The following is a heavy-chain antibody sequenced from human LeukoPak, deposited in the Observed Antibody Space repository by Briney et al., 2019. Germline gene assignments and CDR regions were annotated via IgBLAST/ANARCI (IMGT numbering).Heavy chain of an antibody. D-gene: IGHD6-13*01. CDR1: GFTFSRYP. J-gene: IGHJ6*02. CDR3: AKDPIAAPYYYYGRDV. CDR2: ISGSGGST. V-gene: IGHV3-23*01. Sequence: GGSLRLSCAASGFTFSRYPMHRVRQDPGKGLEWVSAISGSGGSTYYAHSVKGRFTISRDNSKNTLYLQMNSLRAEDTAVYYCAKDPIAAPYYYYGRDVLGQGTTVTVPS.